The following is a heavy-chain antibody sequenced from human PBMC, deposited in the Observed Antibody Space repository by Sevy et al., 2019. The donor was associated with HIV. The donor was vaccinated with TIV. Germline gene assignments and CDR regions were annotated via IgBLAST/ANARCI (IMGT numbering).Heavy chain of an antibody. D-gene: IGHD3-22*01. J-gene: IGHJ4*02. Sequence: SETLSLTCAVSGGSINSFFWSWIRQSPGKGLEWIGYVYDSGNSEYNPSLRSRVTISVDTSKKQFSLKLSSVTAADTAVYYCARGGCIYYDSRCFHPQYYFDSWGQGTLVTVSS. CDR2: VYDSGNS. V-gene: IGHV4-59*01. CDR1: GGSINSFF. CDR3: ARGGCIYYDSRCFHPQYYFDS.